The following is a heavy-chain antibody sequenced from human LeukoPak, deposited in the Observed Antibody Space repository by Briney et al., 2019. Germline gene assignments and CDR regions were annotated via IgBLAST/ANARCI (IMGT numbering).Heavy chain of an antibody. CDR2: ISSSGSTI. CDR3: AKDFGIAVAPGYFDL. Sequence: GGSLRLSCAASGFTFSDYYMSWIRQAPGKGLEWVSYISSSGSTIYYADSVKGRFTISRDNAKNSLYLQMNSLRAEDTAVYYCAKDFGIAVAPGYFDLWGRGTLVTVSS. V-gene: IGHV3-11*01. D-gene: IGHD6-19*01. CDR1: GFTFSDYY. J-gene: IGHJ2*01.